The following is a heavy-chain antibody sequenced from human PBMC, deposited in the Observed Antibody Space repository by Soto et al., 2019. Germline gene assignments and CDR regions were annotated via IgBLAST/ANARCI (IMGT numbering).Heavy chain of an antibody. CDR1: ADSISNYY. CDR2: ISYSGSA. CDR3: ARSVHPYYYDSSGFYFDY. D-gene: IGHD3-22*01. J-gene: IGHJ4*02. V-gene: IGHV4-59*01. Sequence: SETLSLTCTVSADSISNYYWSWIRQPPGKGPEWIGYISYSGSAKYSPSLKSRVTISVDTSKNQFPLKLSSLTAADTAVYYCARSVHPYYYDSSGFYFDYWGQGTLVTVSS.